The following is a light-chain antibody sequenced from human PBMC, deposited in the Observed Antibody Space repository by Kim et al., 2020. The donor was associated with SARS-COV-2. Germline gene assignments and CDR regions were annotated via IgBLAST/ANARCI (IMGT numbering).Light chain of an antibody. V-gene: IGLV1-44*01. CDR3: AAWDDSLNGVV. CDR1: SSNIGSNT. CDR2: SNN. Sequence: GQEVTISCSGGSSNIGSNTVNWYQQLPGTAPKLLIYSNNQRPSGVPDRFSGSKSGTSASLAISGLQSEDEADYYCAAWDDSLNGVVFGGGTQLTVL. J-gene: IGLJ2*01.